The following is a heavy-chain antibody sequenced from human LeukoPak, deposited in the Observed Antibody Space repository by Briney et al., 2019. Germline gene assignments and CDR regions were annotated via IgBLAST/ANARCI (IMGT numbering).Heavy chain of an antibody. J-gene: IGHJ2*01. CDR1: GYTFTGHYY. D-gene: IGHD6-13*01. Sequence: ASGKVSCKAAGYTFTGHYYMHWVRQAPGQGLEGMGWINLNSGGTNYAQKFHGRVTMTWDTSISTAYMELTRLRSDDTAVYYCARAPIALLWYFDLWGRGTLVTVSP. CDR3: ARAPIALLWYFDL. V-gene: IGHV1-2*02. CDR2: INLNSGGT.